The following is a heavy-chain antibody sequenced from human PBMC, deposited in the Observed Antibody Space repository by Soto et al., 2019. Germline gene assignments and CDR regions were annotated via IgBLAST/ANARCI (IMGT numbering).Heavy chain of an antibody. CDR2: ISFDGSNK. D-gene: IGHD2-15*01. CDR3: AKDQSQVVTQFDY. Sequence: VQLLESGGGLVQPGGSLRVSCAASGLTFSSYGMHWVRQAPGKGLEWMAVISFDGSNKYYADSVKGRFTISRDNSKNTLYLQMNSLRVEDTAVYYCAKDQSQVVTQFDYWGQGTLVTVSS. V-gene: IGHV3-30*18. J-gene: IGHJ4*02. CDR1: GLTFSSYG.